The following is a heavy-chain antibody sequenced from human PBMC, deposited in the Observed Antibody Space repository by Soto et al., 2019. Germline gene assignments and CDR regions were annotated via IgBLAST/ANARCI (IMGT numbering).Heavy chain of an antibody. CDR3: ARDRGSGYYHGAFDI. CDR1: GGSISSSSYY. J-gene: IGHJ3*02. D-gene: IGHD3-3*01. V-gene: IGHV4-39*02. Sequence: SETLSLTCTVSGGSISSSSYYWCWIRQPPGKGLEWIGSIYYSGSTYYNPSLKSRVTISVDTSKNQFSLKLSSVTAADTAVYYCARDRGSGYYHGAFDIWGHGTMVT. CDR2: IYYSGST.